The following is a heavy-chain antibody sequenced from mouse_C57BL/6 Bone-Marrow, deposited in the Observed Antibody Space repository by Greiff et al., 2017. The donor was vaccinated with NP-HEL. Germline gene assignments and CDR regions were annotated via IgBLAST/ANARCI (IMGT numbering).Heavy chain of an antibody. D-gene: IGHD2-4*01. CDR1: GYTFTSYW. J-gene: IGHJ3*01. CDR2: IYPGNSDT. CDR3: TRSYDYVLAWFAY. V-gene: IGHV1-5*01. Sequence: SGTVLARPGASVKMSCKTSGYTFTSYWMHWVKQRPGQGLEWIGAIYPGNSDTSYNQKFKGKAKLTAVTSASTAYMELSSLTNEDSAVYYCTRSYDYVLAWFAYWGQGTLVTVSA.